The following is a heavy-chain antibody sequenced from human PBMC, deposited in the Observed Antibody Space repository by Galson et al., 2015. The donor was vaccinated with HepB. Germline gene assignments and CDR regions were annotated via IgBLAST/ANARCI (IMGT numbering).Heavy chain of an antibody. CDR1: GFSLSTSGMR. Sequence: PALVKPTQTLTLTCTFSGFSLSTSGMRVSWIRQPPGKALEWLARIDWDDDKFYSTSLKTRLTISKDTSKNQVVLTMTNMDPVDTATYYCARTHLYDFWSGYFDYFDYWGQGTLVTVSS. D-gene: IGHD3-3*01. CDR3: ARTHLYDFWSGYFDYFDY. V-gene: IGHV2-70*04. CDR2: IDWDDDK. J-gene: IGHJ4*02.